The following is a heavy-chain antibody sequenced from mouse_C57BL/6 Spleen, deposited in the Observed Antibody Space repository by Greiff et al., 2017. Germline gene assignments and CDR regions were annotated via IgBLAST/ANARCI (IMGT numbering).Heavy chain of an antibody. D-gene: IGHD1-1*01. CDR1: GYTFTEYT. Sequence: VKLMESGAELVKPGASVKLSCKASGYTFTEYTLHWVKQRSGQGLEWIGWFYPGSGSIKYNEKFKDKATLTADKSSSTVYMELSRLTSEDSAVYFFARHEYRYYGSSAWFAYWGQGTLVTVSA. V-gene: IGHV1-62-2*01. CDR3: ARHEYRYYGSSAWFAY. J-gene: IGHJ3*01. CDR2: FYPGSGSI.